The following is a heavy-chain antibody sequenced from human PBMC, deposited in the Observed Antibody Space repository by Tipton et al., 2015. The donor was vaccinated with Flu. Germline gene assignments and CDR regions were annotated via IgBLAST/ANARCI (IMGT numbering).Heavy chain of an antibody. D-gene: IGHD3-10*01. CDR1: GDSMSSFY. Sequence: TLSLTCTVSGDSMSSFYWSWIRQPAGKGLEWIGRMYASGSTKYNPSLKSRVTMSVDTSKKQFSLKLTPVTAADTAVYYCARGSGSGTYMIFDFWGQGTLVTVPS. J-gene: IGHJ4*02. CDR3: ARGSGSGTYMIFDF. V-gene: IGHV4-4*07. CDR2: MYASGST.